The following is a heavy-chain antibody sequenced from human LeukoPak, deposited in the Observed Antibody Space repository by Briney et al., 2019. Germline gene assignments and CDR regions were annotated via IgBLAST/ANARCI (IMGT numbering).Heavy chain of an antibody. CDR2: IKSKTDGGTT. Sequence: GGSLRLSCAASGFTFSSYAMSWVRQAPGKGLEWVGRIKSKTDGGTTDYAAPVKGRFTISRDDSKNTLYLQMNSLKTEDTAVYYCTTDKGYYDSSGYFYWGQGTLVTVSS. V-gene: IGHV3-15*01. J-gene: IGHJ4*02. CDR3: TTDKGYYDSSGYFY. CDR1: GFTFSSYA. D-gene: IGHD3-22*01.